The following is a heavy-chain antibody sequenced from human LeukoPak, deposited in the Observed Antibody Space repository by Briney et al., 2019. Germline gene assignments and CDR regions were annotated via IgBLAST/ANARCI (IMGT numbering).Heavy chain of an antibody. D-gene: IGHD2-2*02. V-gene: IGHV1-69*05. CDR2: IIPIFGTA. CDR1: GGTFSSYA. CDR3: ARGPHTAPYCSSTSCYTYYYYMDV. Sequence: ASVKVSCKASGGTFSSYAISWVRQAPGQGLERMGGIIPIFGTANYAQKFQGRVTITTDESTSTAYMELSSLRSEDTAVYYCARGPHTAPYCSSTSCYTYYYYMDVWGKGTTVTVSS. J-gene: IGHJ6*03.